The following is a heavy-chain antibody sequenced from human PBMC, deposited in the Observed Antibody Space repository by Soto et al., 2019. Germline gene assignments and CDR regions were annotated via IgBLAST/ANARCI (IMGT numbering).Heavy chain of an antibody. CDR1: GFTFGDYA. CDR3: TREIAALLDYIFDY. CDR2: IRSKAYGGTT. V-gene: IGHV3-49*03. J-gene: IGHJ4*02. Sequence: GGSLRLSCTASGFTFGDYAMSWFRQAPGKGLEWVGFIRSKAYGGTTEYAASVKGRFTISRDDSKSIAYLQMNSLKTEDTAVYYCTREIAALLDYIFDYWGQGTLVTVSS. D-gene: IGHD6-6*01.